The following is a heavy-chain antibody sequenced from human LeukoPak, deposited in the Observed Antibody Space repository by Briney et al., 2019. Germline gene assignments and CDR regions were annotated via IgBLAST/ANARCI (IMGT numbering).Heavy chain of an antibody. V-gene: IGHV1-18*01. CDR1: GGTFSSYA. CDR2: ISAYNGNT. D-gene: IGHD6-19*01. J-gene: IGHJ4*02. CDR3: ARGGDYSSGWYVFFDY. Sequence: GASVKVSCKASGGTFSSYAISWVRQAPGQGLEWMGWISAYNGNTNYAQKLQGRVTMTTDTSTSTAYMELRSLRSDDTAVYYCARGGDYSSGWYVFFDYWGQGTLVTVSS.